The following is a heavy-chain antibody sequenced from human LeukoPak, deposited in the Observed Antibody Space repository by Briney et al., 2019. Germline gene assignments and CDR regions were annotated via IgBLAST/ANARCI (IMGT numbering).Heavy chain of an antibody. CDR3: ARAVAGTEGWFNS. D-gene: IGHD1-1*01. J-gene: IGHJ5*01. CDR1: GDSVSSDSAA. CDR2: TYYRSKWYN. Sequence: SQTLSLTCAISGDSVSSDSAARNWIRQSPSRGLEWLGRTYYRSKWYNDYSASVKSRITINPDTSKNQFSLQLNSMTPEDTAVYYCARAVAGTEGWFNSWGQGTLVTVSS. V-gene: IGHV6-1*01.